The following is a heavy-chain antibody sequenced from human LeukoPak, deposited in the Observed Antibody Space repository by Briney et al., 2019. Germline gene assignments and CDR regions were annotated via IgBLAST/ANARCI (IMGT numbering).Heavy chain of an antibody. CDR2: INHSGST. D-gene: IGHD3-10*01. CDR3: ARGSGLVWWQEDYFDY. CDR1: GGSFSGYY. V-gene: IGHV4-34*01. J-gene: IGHJ4*02. Sequence: SETLSLTCAVYGGSFSGYYWSWIRQPPGKGLEWIGEINHSGSTNYNPSLKSRVTISVDTPKNQFSLKLSSVTAADTAVYYCARGSGLVWWQEDYFDYWGQGTLVTVSS.